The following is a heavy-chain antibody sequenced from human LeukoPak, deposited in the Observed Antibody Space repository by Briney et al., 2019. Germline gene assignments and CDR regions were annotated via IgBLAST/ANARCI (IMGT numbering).Heavy chain of an antibody. CDR3: AKGLDWDYDAFDI. V-gene: IGHV3-30*02. CDR1: GFTLSSYG. J-gene: IGHJ3*02. D-gene: IGHD3/OR15-3a*01. Sequence: GGSLRLSCAASGFTLSSYGMHWVRQAPGKGLEWVAFIRSDENYKYYADSVKGRFTISRDNSKNALYLQMNSLRAEDTAVYYCAKGLDWDYDAFDIWGQGTMVTVSS. CDR2: IRSDENYK.